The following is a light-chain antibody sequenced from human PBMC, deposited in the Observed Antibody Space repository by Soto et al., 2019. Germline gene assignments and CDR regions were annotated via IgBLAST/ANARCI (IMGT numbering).Light chain of an antibody. V-gene: IGKV1-5*03. Sequence: DIQMTQSPYTLSASVGDRVTITCRASQSISSWLAWYQQKPGKAPKLLIYKASSLESGVPSRFSGSGSGTEFTLTLSSLQPYDFATYYCQQYNTYWTFGQGTKVEIK. CDR1: QSISSW. CDR3: QQYNTYWT. J-gene: IGKJ1*01. CDR2: KAS.